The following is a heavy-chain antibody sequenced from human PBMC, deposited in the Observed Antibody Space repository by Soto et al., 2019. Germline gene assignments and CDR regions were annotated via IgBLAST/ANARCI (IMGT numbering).Heavy chain of an antibody. D-gene: IGHD6-19*01. J-gene: IGHJ4*02. CDR1: GGSFSGYY. CDR2: INHSGST. Sequence: SETLSLTCAVYGGSFSGYYWSWIRQPPGKGLEWIGEINHSGSTNYNPSLKSRVTISVDTSKNQFSLKLSSVTAADTAVYYCARAVAVAGKYDYWGQGTLVSVSS. CDR3: ARAVAVAGKYDY. V-gene: IGHV4-34*01.